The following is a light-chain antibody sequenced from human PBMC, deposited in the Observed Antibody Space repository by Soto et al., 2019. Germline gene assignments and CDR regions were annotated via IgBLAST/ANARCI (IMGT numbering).Light chain of an antibody. V-gene: IGLV2-11*01. CDR1: SSDVGGYNY. Sequence: QSALTQPRSVSGSPGQSVTISCTGTSSDVGGYNYVSWYQQHPGKAPKLMIYDVSKRPSGVPDRFSGSKSGNTASLTISGLQAEDEADYYCCSYAGSYPVVFGGGTKADRP. J-gene: IGLJ2*01. CDR3: CSYAGSYPVV. CDR2: DVS.